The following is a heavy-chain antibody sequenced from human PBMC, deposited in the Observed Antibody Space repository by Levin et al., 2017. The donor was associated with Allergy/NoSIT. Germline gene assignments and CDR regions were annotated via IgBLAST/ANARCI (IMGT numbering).Heavy chain of an antibody. CDR3: ARGPSSSWYALDS. CDR1: GDTFRNYA. J-gene: IGHJ4*02. V-gene: IGHV1-69*04. D-gene: IGHD6-13*01. Sequence: ASVKVACKASGDTFRNYAISWVRQAPGQGLEWMGRIIPLLDITNYAQKFQGRVTMTADKSTTTAFMDLNSLTSEDTAVYYCARGPSSSWYALDSWGQGTLVTVSS. CDR2: IIPLLDIT.